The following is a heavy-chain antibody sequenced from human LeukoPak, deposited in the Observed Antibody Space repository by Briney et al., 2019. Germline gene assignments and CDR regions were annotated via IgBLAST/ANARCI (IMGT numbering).Heavy chain of an antibody. D-gene: IGHD5-12*01. CDR3: TTCGYDRCGAFDI. CDR2: IKSKTDGGTT. CDR1: GFPFTRAW. J-gene: IGHJ3*02. Sequence: AGSLRLSCAVSGFPFTRAWMTWVRQAPGKGLEWVGRIKSKTDGGTTDYAAPVKGRFSISRDDSKNTLYLQMNSLETEDTAMYYCTTCGYDRCGAFDIWGQGTVVTVSS. V-gene: IGHV3-15*01.